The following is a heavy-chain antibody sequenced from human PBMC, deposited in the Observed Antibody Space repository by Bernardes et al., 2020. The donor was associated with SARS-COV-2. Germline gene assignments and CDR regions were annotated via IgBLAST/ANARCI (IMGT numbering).Heavy chain of an antibody. Sequence: GGSLRLSCAGSGFDFSDYCMTWVRQAPGKGLEWVANIKRDGSETYYVDSVKGRFTISRDNAKNLVFLQMNSLRAEDTAVFYCVRSAGMDVWGQWTMVTVSS. CDR2: IKRDGSET. V-gene: IGHV3-7*03. CDR3: VRSAGMDV. J-gene: IGHJ6*02. CDR1: GFDFSDYC.